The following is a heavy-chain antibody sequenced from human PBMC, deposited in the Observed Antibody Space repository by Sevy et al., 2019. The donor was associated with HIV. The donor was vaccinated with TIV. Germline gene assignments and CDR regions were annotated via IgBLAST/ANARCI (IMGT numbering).Heavy chain of an antibody. D-gene: IGHD5-12*01. J-gene: IGHJ4*02. V-gene: IGHV3-23*01. Sequence: GGSLRLSCAASGFTFSSYAMSWVRQAPGKGLEWVSAISGSGGSTYYADSVKGRFTISRDNSKNTLYLQMNSLRAEGTAVYYCAKVEMATNYFDYWGQGTLVTVSS. CDR1: GFTFSSYA. CDR3: AKVEMATNYFDY. CDR2: ISGSGGST.